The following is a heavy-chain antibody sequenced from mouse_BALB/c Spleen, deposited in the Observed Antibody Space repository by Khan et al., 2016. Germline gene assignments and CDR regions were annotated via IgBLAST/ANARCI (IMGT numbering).Heavy chain of an antibody. J-gene: IGHJ2*01. Sequence: VPLVESGGGLVQPKGSLKLSCAASGFTFNTYAMNWVRQAPGKGLEWVARIRSKSNNYATYYADSVKDRFTISRDDSQSMLYLQMNNLKTEDTAMYYCVRPYSHGGFDYWGQGTTLTVSS. CDR1: GFTFNTYA. D-gene: IGHD2-10*01. V-gene: IGHV10-1*02. CDR2: IRSKSNNYAT. CDR3: VRPYSHGGFDY.